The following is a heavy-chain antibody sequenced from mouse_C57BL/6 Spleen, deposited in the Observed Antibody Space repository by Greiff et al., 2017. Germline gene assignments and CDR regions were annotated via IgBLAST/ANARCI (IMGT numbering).Heavy chain of an antibody. CDR1: GFSLTRYG. Sequence: VPLQASGPGLVQPSQRLSITCTVSGFSLTRYGVHWVRQSPGKGREWLGVIWRGGSTDYNAAFMSRLHITKDNSKSQVLFKMNSLQAYDTAIYYCAKNWGGSSYWYCDVWGTGTTGTVSS. CDR3: AKNWGGSSYWYCDV. D-gene: IGHD1-1*01. CDR2: IWRGGST. J-gene: IGHJ1*03. V-gene: IGHV2-5*01.